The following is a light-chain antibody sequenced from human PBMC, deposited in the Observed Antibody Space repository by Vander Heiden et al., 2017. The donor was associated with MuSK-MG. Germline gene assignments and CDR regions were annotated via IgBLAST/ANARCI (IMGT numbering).Light chain of an antibody. CDR1: QGISSY. Sequence: AIRMTQSPSSFSASTGDRVTITCRASQGISSYLAWYQQKPGKAPKLLIYAASTLQSGVPSRFSDSGSVTDFTLTISCLQSEDFATYYCQQDDSYPQAFGQGTKVEIK. J-gene: IGKJ1*01. CDR3: QQDDSYPQA. CDR2: AAS. V-gene: IGKV1-8*01.